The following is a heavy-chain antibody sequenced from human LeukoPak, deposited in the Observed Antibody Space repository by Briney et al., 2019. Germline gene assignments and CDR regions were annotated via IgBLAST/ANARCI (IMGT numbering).Heavy chain of an antibody. CDR2: ISSTGRTI. CDR3: ARDFHGSGSYYNPAYYLDY. J-gene: IGHJ4*02. V-gene: IGHV3-48*03. Sequence: GGSLRLPCAASGFRFSSYEMNWVRQTPGKGLEWVSYISSTGRTIHYAESVKGRFTISRDNAKNSLYLQMNSLRAEDTAVYYCARDFHGSGSYYNPAYYLDYWGQGTLVTVSS. CDR1: GFRFSSYE. D-gene: IGHD3-10*01.